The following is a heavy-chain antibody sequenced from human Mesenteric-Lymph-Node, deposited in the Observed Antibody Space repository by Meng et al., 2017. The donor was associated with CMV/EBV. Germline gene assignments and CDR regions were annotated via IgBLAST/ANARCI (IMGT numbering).Heavy chain of an antibody. CDR1: GFSFSNFA. CDR3: VRGGGAFDM. CDR2: ISSSGGRT. V-gene: IGHV3-21*01. D-gene: IGHD3-10*01. Sequence: GESLKISCAASGFSFSNFALNWVRQAPGKGLEWVSVISSSGGRTHYADSVKGRFTISRDNAKNSLYLQMNSLRAEDTALYYCVRGGGAFDMWGQGTTVTVSS. J-gene: IGHJ3*02.